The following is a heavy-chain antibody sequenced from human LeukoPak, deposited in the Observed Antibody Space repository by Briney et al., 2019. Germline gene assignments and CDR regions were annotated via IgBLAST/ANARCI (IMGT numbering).Heavy chain of an antibody. V-gene: IGHV3-21*01. CDR2: ISSSSSYI. D-gene: IGHD3-10*01. Sequence: GGSLRLSCAASGFTFSSYSMNWVRQAPGKGLEWVSSISSSSSYIYYADSVKGRLTISRDNAKNSLYLQMNSLRAEDTAVYYCAGGYYGSGRSSSDAFDIWGQGTMVTVSS. J-gene: IGHJ3*02. CDR3: AGGYYGSGRSSSDAFDI. CDR1: GFTFSSYS.